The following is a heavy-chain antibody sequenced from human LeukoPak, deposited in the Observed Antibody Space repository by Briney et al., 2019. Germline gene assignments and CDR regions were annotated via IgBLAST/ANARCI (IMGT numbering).Heavy chain of an antibody. Sequence: GGSLRLSCVASGFSFSRYDMHWVRQAPGKGLEWVAVISDDGRIRIYGDSVKGRLTISRDNSKNTLYLQMNSLRAEDTAVYYCARDLGQYYDTSDNWFDPWGQGTLVTVSS. CDR2: ISDDGRIR. J-gene: IGHJ5*02. CDR3: ARDLGQYYDTSDNWFDP. CDR1: GFSFSRYD. D-gene: IGHD3-22*01. V-gene: IGHV3-30*04.